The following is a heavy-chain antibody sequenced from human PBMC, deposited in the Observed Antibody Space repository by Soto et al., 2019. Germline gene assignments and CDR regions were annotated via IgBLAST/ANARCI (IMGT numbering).Heavy chain of an antibody. CDR1: GASIAGSSY. CDR3: ARGMTPPGAPAWYYFDS. Sequence: RSLTCSVSGASIAGSSYWSWIRQPAGKGLEWIGRFSLSGTTNYSPSLRSRVTMSADVSKNQFSLRLTSVTAADTALYYCARGMTPPGAPAWYYFDSWGQGTLVTVSS. J-gene: IGHJ4*02. CDR2: FSLSGTT. V-gene: IGHV4-4*07. D-gene: IGHD2-8*02.